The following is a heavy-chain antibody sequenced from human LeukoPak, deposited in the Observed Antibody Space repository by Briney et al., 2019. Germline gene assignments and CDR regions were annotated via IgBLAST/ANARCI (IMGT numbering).Heavy chain of an antibody. J-gene: IGHJ4*02. CDR2: INYRGST. Sequence: PSETLSLTCTVSNASISGNTYYRAWTRQPPGKGLEYIGSINYRGSTYYNPSLKSRVTLSVDTSKNQFSLKLNSVTAADTAVYYCATYKYDYVWGNQHFDYWGQGTLVAVSS. CDR1: NASISGNTYY. V-gene: IGHV4-39*07. CDR3: ATYKYDYVWGNQHFDY. D-gene: IGHD3-16*01.